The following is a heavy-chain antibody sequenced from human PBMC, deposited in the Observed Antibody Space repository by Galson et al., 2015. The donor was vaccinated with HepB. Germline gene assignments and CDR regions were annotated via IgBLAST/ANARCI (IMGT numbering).Heavy chain of an antibody. CDR1: GITFTTYT. Sequence: SLRLSCAASGITFTTYTMNWVRQAPGKGLEWVSSIGLSDSYIYYGDSVKGRFTVSRDNARNSLFLQMNSLRAEDTAVYYCARALPTLHPGQKTPFDIWGQGTMVTVCS. CDR3: ARALPTLHPGQKTPFDI. V-gene: IGHV3-21*01. J-gene: IGHJ3*02. CDR2: IGLSDSYI. D-gene: IGHD2-15*01.